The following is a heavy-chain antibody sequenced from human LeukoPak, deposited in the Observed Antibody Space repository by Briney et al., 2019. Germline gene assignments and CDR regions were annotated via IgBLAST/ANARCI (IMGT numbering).Heavy chain of an antibody. CDR3: GRSPLRFLDHDVFDI. Sequence: PGGSLRLSCAASGFTFSSYSMNWVRQAPGKGLEWVSSISSSSSYIYYADSVKGRFTISRDNAKNSLYLQMNSLRAEDTAVYYCGRSPLRFLDHDVFDIGGKGKRVTV. CDR2: ISSSSSYI. J-gene: IGHJ3*02. CDR1: GFTFSSYS. V-gene: IGHV3-21*01. D-gene: IGHD3-3*01.